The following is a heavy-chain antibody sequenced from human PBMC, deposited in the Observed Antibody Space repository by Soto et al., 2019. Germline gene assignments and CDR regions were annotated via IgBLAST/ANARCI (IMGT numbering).Heavy chain of an antibody. Sequence: PAQTLSLTCAISGDSVSSNSAVWNCIMQSPSRGLEWLGRTYYRSEWFNEYAVSVKGRITINPDTSRNQISLQLNSVTPEDTAIYYCARDIDFAYWGRGTQVTVSS. V-gene: IGHV6-1*01. D-gene: IGHD3-10*01. J-gene: IGHJ4*01. CDR2: TYYRSEWFN. CDR3: ARDIDFAY. CDR1: GDSVSSNSAV.